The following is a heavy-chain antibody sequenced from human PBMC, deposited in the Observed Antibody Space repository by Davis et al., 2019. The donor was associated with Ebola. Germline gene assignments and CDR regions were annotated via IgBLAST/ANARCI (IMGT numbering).Heavy chain of an antibody. CDR2: MKQDGSEI. J-gene: IGHJ4*02. CDR3: TRLYCSTNTCYFFDY. V-gene: IGHV3-7*01. Sequence: PGGSLRLSCAASGFTFSSYWMSWVRQAPGKGLEWVASMKQDGSEINYVDSVRGRFTISRDNAKKSVFLQMQSLRAEDTAVYYCTRLYCSTNTCYFFDYWGQGTQVTVSS. CDR1: GFTFSSYW. D-gene: IGHD2-2*01.